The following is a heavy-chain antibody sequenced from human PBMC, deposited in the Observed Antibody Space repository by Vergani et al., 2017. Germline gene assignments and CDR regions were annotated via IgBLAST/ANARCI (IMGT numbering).Heavy chain of an antibody. CDR2: IYSGGST. J-gene: IGHJ4*02. CDR1: GFTVSSNY. Sequence: EVQLVESGGGLVQPGGSLRLSCAASGFTVSSNYMSWVRQAPGKGLEWVSVIYSGGSTYYADSVKGRFTISRVNSKNTLYLQMNSLRAEDTAVYYCARGGHSGSYRYYFDYWGQGTLVTVSS. CDR3: ARGGHSGSYRYYFDY. D-gene: IGHD1-26*01. V-gene: IGHV3-66*01.